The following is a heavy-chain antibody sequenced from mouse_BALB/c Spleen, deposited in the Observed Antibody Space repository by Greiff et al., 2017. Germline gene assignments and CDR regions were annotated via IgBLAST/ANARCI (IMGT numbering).Heavy chain of an antibody. D-gene: IGHD2-3*01. CDR1: GFTFSNYW. J-gene: IGHJ4*01. CDR3: TRYDGNYGAMDY. CDR2: IRLKSNNYAT. Sequence: EVQLQESGGGLVQPGGSMKLSCVASGFTFSNYWMNWVRQSPEKGLEWVAEIRLKSNNYATHYAESVKGRFTISRDDSKSSVYLQMNNLRAEDTGIYYCTRYDGNYGAMDYWGQGTSVTVSS. V-gene: IGHV6-6*02.